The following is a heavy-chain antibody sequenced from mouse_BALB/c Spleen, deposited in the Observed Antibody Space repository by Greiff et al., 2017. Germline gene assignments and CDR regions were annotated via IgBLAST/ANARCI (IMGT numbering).Heavy chain of an antibody. CDR3: TRAGGYDRGDYAMDY. Sequence: DVQLVESGGGLVKPGGSLKLSCAASGFTFSSYTMSWVRQTPEKRLEWVATISSGGSYTYYPDSVKGRFTISRDNAKNTLYLQMSSLKSEDTAMYYCTRAGGYDRGDYAMDYWGQGTSVTVSS. CDR2: ISSGGSYT. D-gene: IGHD2-2*01. V-gene: IGHV5-6-4*01. J-gene: IGHJ4*01. CDR1: GFTFSSYT.